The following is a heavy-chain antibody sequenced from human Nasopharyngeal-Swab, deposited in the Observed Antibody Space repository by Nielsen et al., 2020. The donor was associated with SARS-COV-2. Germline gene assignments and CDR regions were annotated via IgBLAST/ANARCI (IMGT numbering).Heavy chain of an antibody. CDR2: ISWDSGNI. Sequence: SLRLSCAASGFTFSDYSMNWVRQAPGRGLEWVSGISWDSGNIGYADSVKGRFTISRDNAKNSLYLQMNSLRAEDTALYYCVKDNLLRAFDLWGQGTMVTVSS. V-gene: IGHV3-9*01. CDR1: GFTFSDYS. J-gene: IGHJ3*01. D-gene: IGHD2-15*01. CDR3: VKDNLLRAFDL.